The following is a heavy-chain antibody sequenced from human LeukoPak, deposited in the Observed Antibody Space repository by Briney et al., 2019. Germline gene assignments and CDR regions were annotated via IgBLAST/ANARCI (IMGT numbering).Heavy chain of an antibody. V-gene: IGHV3-23*01. D-gene: IGHD2-2*01. CDR2: ISPSGDST. CDR1: GFTFSSYA. CDR3: AKSGPYCSSTSCNYFDY. J-gene: IGHJ4*02. Sequence: GGSLRLSCAASGFTFSSYAMSWVRQAPGKGLEWVSHISPSGDSTYYADSVKGRFTISRDNSKNALFLQMNSLRAEDTAVYYCAKSGPYCSSTSCNYFDYWGQGTLVTVSS.